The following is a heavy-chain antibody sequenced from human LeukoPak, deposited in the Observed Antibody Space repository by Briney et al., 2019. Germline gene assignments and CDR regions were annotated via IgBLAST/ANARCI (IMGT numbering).Heavy chain of an antibody. D-gene: IGHD3-10*01. Sequence: PSETLSLTCSVSGDSIGSYYWTWIRQSAGKGLEWIGYIFYSGSTNYSPSLMSRVTISVDTSNNQFSLQLRSVTAADTAIYYCARGRARDGSFPWLDSWGQGTLVTVSS. V-gene: IGHV4-59*01. CDR1: GDSIGSYY. J-gene: IGHJ5*01. CDR3: ARGRARDGSFPWLDS. CDR2: IFYSGST.